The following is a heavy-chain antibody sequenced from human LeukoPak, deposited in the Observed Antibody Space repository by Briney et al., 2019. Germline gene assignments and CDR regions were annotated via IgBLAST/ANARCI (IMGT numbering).Heavy chain of an antibody. CDR2: ITPIFGAA. J-gene: IGHJ4*02. CDR1: GYTFTSYY. V-gene: IGHV1-69*13. Sequence: ASVKVSCKASGYTFTSYYMHWVRQAPGQGLEWMGEITPIFGAANYAQTFQGRVTITADESTSTVFMELSSLRSDDTAFYYCARNSRVASTSGLNYWGQGTLVTVSS. CDR3: ARNSRVASTSGLNY. D-gene: IGHD4-23*01.